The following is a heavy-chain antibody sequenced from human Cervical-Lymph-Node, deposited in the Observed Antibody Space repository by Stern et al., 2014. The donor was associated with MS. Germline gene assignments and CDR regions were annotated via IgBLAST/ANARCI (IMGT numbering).Heavy chain of an antibody. J-gene: IGHJ6*02. CDR3: ARDSEILFAMDV. D-gene: IGHD1-14*01. CDR1: GGTFSNNA. V-gene: IGHV1-69*01. Sequence: VQLVESGAEVRKPGSSVMVSCKASGGTFSNNAFSWVRQAPGHGLEGMGGIIPIFGSVHYAQNFQGRVTITADESTSTSYLELTSLSSDDTATYYCARDSEILFAMDVWGQGTTVTVSS. CDR2: IIPIFGSV.